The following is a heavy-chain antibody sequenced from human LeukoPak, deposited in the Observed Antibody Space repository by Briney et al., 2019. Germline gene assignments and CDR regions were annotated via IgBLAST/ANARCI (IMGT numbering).Heavy chain of an antibody. V-gene: IGHV4-59*01. D-gene: IGHD1-26*01. J-gene: IGHJ3*02. CDR2: NYYSGST. Sequence: SETLSLTCTVSGGSISSYYWSWIRQPPGKGLEWIGYNYYSGSTSYNPSLKSRVTISVDTSKNHFSLKLSSVTAADTAVYYCARYSGSYPHDAFDIWGQGTMVTVSS. CDR1: GGSISSYY. CDR3: ARYSGSYPHDAFDI.